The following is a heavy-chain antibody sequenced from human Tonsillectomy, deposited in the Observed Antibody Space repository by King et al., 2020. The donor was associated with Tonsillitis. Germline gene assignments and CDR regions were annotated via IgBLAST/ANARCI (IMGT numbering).Heavy chain of an antibody. CDR1: GYTFTYRN. V-gene: IGHV1-45*02. CDR2: ITPFNGNT. CDR3: ATNLDTAMEPYHYGMDF. D-gene: IGHD5-18*01. Sequence: QLVQSGAEVKKTGSSVKVSCKASGYTFTYRNLHWVRQAPGQALEWMGWITPFNGNTNYAQKFQDRVTITGDRSMSTAYMEMSSLRSEDTAMYYCATNLDTAMEPYHYGMDFWVQGTTVTVSS. J-gene: IGHJ6*02.